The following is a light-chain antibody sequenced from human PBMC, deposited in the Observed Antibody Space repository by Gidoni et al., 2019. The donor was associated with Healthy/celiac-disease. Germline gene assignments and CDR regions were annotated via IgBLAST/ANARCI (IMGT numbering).Light chain of an antibody. J-gene: IGKJ3*01. CDR3: QQSYSTPFT. CDR2: AAS. CDR1: QSISSY. V-gene: IGKV1-39*01. Sequence: DIQMTQSPSSLSASVGDRVTITCRASQSISSYLNWYQQKPGKAPKLLIYAASSLQSGVPSRFSGSGSGTDFTLTISSLQPEDFATYYCQQSYSTPFTFGSXTKVDI.